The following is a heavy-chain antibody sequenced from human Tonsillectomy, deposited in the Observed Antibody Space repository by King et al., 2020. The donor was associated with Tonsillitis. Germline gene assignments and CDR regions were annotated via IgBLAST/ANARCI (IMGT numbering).Heavy chain of an antibody. Sequence: VQLVESGGGLVQPGGSLRLSCAVSGFTFSDHYIDWVRQAPGKGLEWVGRTRNKANSYTTEYAASVKGRFTISRDDSKKSVYLQMNSLKTEDTAVYYCAHSRGYYDYDELDIGGQGTMVTVS. J-gene: IGHJ3*02. D-gene: IGHD3-22*01. V-gene: IGHV3-72*01. CDR3: AHSRGYYDYDELDI. CDR2: TRNKANSYTT. CDR1: GFTFSDHY.